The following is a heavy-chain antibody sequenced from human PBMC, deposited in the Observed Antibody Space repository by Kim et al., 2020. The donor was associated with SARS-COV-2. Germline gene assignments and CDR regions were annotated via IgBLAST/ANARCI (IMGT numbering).Heavy chain of an antibody. V-gene: IGHV4-38-2*02. CDR3: AREPVHYYYDSSGYQYYFDY. CDR2: IYHSGST. Sequence: SETLSLTCTVSGYSISSGYYWGWIRQPPGKGLEWIGSIYHSGSTYYNPSLKSRVTISVDTSKNQFSLKLSSVTAADTAVYYCAREPVHYYYDSSGYQYYFDYWGQGTLVTVSS. CDR1: GYSISSGYY. D-gene: IGHD3-22*01. J-gene: IGHJ4*02.